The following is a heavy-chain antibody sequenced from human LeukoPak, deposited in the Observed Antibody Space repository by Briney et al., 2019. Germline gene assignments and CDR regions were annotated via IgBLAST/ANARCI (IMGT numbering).Heavy chain of an antibody. J-gene: IGHJ4*02. Sequence: TGGSLRLSCAASGFTFSSYWMSWVRQAPGKGLEWVANIKQDGSEKYYVDSVKGRFTISRDNAKNSLYLQMNSLRAEDTAVYYCARVVSSSWFSCDYWGQGTLVTVSS. CDR1: GFTFSSYW. CDR3: ARVVSSSWFSCDY. CDR2: IKQDGSEK. V-gene: IGHV3-7*01. D-gene: IGHD6-13*01.